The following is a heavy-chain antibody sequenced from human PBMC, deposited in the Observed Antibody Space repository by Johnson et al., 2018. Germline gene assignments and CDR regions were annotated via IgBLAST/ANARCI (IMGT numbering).Heavy chain of an antibody. D-gene: IGHD1-14*01. Sequence: EVQLVESGGGLIQPGGSLRLSCAASGFTFSRNPMRWVRQAPGKGLAWVSAIDGSGVDTYYADSVKGRCTISRDNSKNTLYLEMNSLRAEDTAVYYCAKVFGTYYMDVWGKGTTVTVSS. CDR1: GFTFSRNP. CDR3: AKVFGTYYMDV. CDR2: IDGSGVDT. V-gene: IGHV3-23*04. J-gene: IGHJ6*03.